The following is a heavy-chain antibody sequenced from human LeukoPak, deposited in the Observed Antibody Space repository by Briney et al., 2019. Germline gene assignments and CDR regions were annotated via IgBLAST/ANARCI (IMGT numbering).Heavy chain of an antibody. J-gene: IGHJ3*02. CDR3: ARSSSRELLGDAFDI. D-gene: IGHD1-26*01. CDR2: VSPPGGGT. Sequence: GGTLRLSCAASGFTFSNHGMNWVRQAPGKGLEWLSGVSPPGGGTYYADSVKGRFTISRDDSKNTLSLQMNSLRAEDTAVYYCARSSSRELLGDAFDIWGQGTMVTVSS. V-gene: IGHV3-23*01. CDR1: GFTFSNHG.